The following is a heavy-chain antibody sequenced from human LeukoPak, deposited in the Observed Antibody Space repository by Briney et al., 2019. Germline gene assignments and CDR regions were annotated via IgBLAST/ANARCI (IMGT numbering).Heavy chain of an antibody. CDR2: IRCDGNNK. V-gene: IGHV3-30*02. Sequence: GGSVRLSCAASGFTFSSYGMHWVRQAPGKGLEWVAFIRCDGNNKYYADSVKGRFTISRDNSKNTLYLQMNSLRAEDTAVYYCAKATAALDAFDIWGQGTMVTVSS. D-gene: IGHD6-13*01. CDR3: AKATAALDAFDI. CDR1: GFTFSSYG. J-gene: IGHJ3*02.